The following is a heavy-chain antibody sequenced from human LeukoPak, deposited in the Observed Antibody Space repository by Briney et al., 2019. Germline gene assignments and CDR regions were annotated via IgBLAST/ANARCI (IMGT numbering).Heavy chain of an antibody. CDR3: AREYDSSGYSDAFDI. D-gene: IGHD3-22*01. CDR1: GFTFSSYN. Sequence: PGGSLRLSCAASGFTFSSYNMNWVRQAPGKGLEWVSYISSSTSIIYYADSVKGRFTISRDNAKNSLYLQMNSLRAEDTAMYYCAREYDSSGYSDAFDIWGQGTMVTVSS. V-gene: IGHV3-48*04. J-gene: IGHJ3*02. CDR2: ISSSTSII.